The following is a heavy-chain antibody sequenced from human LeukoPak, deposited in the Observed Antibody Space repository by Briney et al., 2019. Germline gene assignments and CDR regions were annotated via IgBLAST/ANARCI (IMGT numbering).Heavy chain of an antibody. J-gene: IGHJ3*02. CDR1: GGSNY. CDR2: IDASGST. V-gene: IGHV4-4*07. D-gene: IGHD5-24*01. Sequence: SETLSLTCTVSGGSNYWIWIRQPAGRGLEWIGRIDASGSTNYNPSLKSRVTMSVDSSKNQFSLKVSSVTAADTAVYYCARKDGDIWGQGTMVTVSS. CDR3: ARKDGDI.